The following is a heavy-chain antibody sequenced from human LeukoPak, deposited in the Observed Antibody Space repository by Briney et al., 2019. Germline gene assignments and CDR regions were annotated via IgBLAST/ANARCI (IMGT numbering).Heavy chain of an antibody. CDR3: ARNLMEITMIVVVQGPGAFDI. V-gene: IGHV1-69*06. CDR2: IIPIFGTA. CDR1: GGTFSSYA. Sequence: GASVKVSCKASGGTFSSYAISWVRQAPGQGLEWMGGIIPIFGTANYAQKFQGRVTITADKSTSTAYMELSSLRSEDTAVYYCARNLMEITMIVVVQGPGAFDIWGQGTMVTVSS. D-gene: IGHD3-22*01. J-gene: IGHJ3*02.